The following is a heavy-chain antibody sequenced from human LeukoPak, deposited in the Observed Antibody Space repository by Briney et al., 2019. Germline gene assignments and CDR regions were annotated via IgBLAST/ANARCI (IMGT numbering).Heavy chain of an antibody. CDR2: VFYTGTT. V-gene: IGHV4-59*01. Sequence: SETLSLTCTVSGDSISGYYWNWLRQPPGKGLEWIGHVFYTGTTKCHPSLKSRIAISVDTSSNQFSLKLRSVTTADTAVYYCARGITVTTTSDHLDFWGQGILVTVPS. D-gene: IGHD4-17*01. CDR1: GDSISGYY. J-gene: IGHJ4*02. CDR3: ARGITVTTTSDHLDF.